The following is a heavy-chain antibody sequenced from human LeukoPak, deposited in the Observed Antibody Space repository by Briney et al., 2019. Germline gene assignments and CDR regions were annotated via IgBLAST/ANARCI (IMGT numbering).Heavy chain of an antibody. D-gene: IGHD4-17*01. CDR3: ARDPRDYGDKEGSG. CDR1: GFXXTXYS. J-gene: IGHJ4*02. V-gene: IGHV3-21*01. Sequence: PGGSLRLSCASSGFXXTXYSMNXXXXXPWXXLEWVSFVSSNSTNIYXADAVKGRFNISRDKDKNSLSLQMNSLRAEDTAMYYCARDPRDYGDKEGSGWGQGPLVTVSS. CDR2: VSSNSTNI.